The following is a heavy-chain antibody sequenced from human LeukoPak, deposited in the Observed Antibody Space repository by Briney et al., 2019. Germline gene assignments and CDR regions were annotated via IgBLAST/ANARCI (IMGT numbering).Heavy chain of an antibody. D-gene: IGHD2-8*01. J-gene: IGHJ6*03. CDR1: GVAFSSDC. CDR2: IWYDGSNK. V-gene: IGHV3-33*01. Sequence: GSLRPFCCAAGVAFSSDCMEWVRRAPGQGLEGVAVIWYDGSNKYYADSVKGRFTISRDNSKNTLYLQMNSLRAEDTAVYYCARDVSYYYYMDVWGKGTTVTVSS. CDR3: ARDVSYYYYMDV.